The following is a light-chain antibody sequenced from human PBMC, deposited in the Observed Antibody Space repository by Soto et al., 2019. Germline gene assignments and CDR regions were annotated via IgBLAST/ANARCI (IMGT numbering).Light chain of an antibody. V-gene: IGKV3-11*01. Sequence: EIVLTQSPATLSLSPGERATLSCRASQSVSSYLAWYQQKPGQAPRLLIYDASNRATGIPARFSGSGSGTDVTLTISSIETEDFAVYYCQQRSNWPPITFGQGTRLEIK. J-gene: IGKJ5*01. CDR1: QSVSSY. CDR2: DAS. CDR3: QQRSNWPPIT.